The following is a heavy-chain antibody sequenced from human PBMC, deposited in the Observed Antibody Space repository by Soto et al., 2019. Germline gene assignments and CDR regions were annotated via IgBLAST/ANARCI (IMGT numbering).Heavy chain of an antibody. D-gene: IGHD3-22*01. Sequence: LETLPLTCPVSGSSVGSVSDSWDWFRHPPGKRLEWIGYIYTTGSTNYNPSLKRRVTISVDTSKNRFSLNLSSLTAADTAVYYCARAEKNDYEGGGYPVDSWRQGTRVTVSS. CDR2: IYTTGST. CDR3: ARAEKNDYEGGGYPVDS. J-gene: IGHJ5*01. V-gene: IGHV4-61*01. CDR1: GSSVGSVSDS.